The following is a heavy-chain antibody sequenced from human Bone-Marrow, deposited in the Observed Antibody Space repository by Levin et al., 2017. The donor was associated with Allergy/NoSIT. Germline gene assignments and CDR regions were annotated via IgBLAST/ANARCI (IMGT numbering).Heavy chain of an antibody. CDR1: GGSISSSS. V-gene: IGHV4-59*08. CDR3: ARRGSDNGYFDL. Sequence: PSETLSLTCTVSGGSISSSSWTWIRQPPGKGLECIGYIYDSGRGTNYNPSLEGRLTISLDTSKSQLSLNLRSVTAADTAVYYCARRGSDNGYFDLWGRGTLVAVSS. D-gene: IGHD5-12*01. J-gene: IGHJ2*01. CDR2: IYDSGRGT.